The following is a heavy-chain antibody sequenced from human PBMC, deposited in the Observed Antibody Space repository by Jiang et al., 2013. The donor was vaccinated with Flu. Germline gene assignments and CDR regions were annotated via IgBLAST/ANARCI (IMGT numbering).Heavy chain of an antibody. V-gene: IGHV1-69*04. Sequence: SGAEVKKPGSSVKVSCKASGGTFSSYAISWVRQAPGQGLEWMGRIIPILGIANYAQKFQGRVTITADKSTSTAYMELSSLRSEDTAVYYCARDRYSNYQDGMDVWGQGTTVTVSS. CDR3: ARDRYSNYQDGMDV. CDR1: GGTFSSYA. D-gene: IGHD4-11*01. J-gene: IGHJ6*02. CDR2: IIPILGIA.